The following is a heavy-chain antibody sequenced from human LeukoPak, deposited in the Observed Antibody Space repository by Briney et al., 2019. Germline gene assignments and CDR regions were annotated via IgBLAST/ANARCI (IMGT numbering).Heavy chain of an antibody. J-gene: IGHJ4*02. CDR1: GDSVSINA. Sequence: SQTLSLSCAISGDSVSINAWNWIRESPSTGLEWLGKTYYRSKWYNDSAVSVKSRITINPATSKNHHSLQLESVTPEDTAVYYCARSVNGGCFDYWGQGVLVTVSS. D-gene: IGHD3-16*01. CDR2: TYYRSKWYN. CDR3: ARSVNGGCFDY. V-gene: IGHV6-1*01.